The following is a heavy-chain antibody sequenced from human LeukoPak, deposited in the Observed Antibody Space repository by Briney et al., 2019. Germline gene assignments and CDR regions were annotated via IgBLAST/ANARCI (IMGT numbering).Heavy chain of an antibody. V-gene: IGHV3-74*01. CDR2: INSDGSSI. Sequence: SGGSLRLSCGASGFIFSSYWMHWVRQVPGKGPVWVSRINSDGSSITYADFVKGRFTISRDNAKNTLYLQMNSLRAEDTAVYYCARDGYCSRGTCYGKDYWGQGTLVTVSS. CDR3: ARDGYCSRGTCYGKDY. J-gene: IGHJ4*02. CDR1: GFIFSSYW. D-gene: IGHD2-2*03.